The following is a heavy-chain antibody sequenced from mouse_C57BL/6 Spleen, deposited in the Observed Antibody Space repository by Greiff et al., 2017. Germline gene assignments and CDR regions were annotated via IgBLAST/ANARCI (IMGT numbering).Heavy chain of an antibody. Sequence: QVQLKESGAELARPGASVKMSCKASGYTFTSYTMHWVKQRPGQGLEWIGYINPSSGYTKYNQKFKDKATLTADKSSSTAYMQLSSLTSEDSAVYYCARSDYDAYDYAMDYWGQGTSVTVSS. CDR1: GYTFTSYT. CDR2: INPSSGYT. J-gene: IGHJ4*01. D-gene: IGHD2-4*01. CDR3: ARSDYDAYDYAMDY. V-gene: IGHV1-4*01.